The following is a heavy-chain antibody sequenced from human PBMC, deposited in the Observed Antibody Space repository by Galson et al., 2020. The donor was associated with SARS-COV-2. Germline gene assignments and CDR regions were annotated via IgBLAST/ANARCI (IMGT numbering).Heavy chain of an antibody. CDR1: GGSINTGTYY. J-gene: IGHJ4*02. CDR3: ARPAERPTDSVGVYFDY. Sequence: SETLSLTCTVSGGSINTGTYYWGWIRQPPGKGLEWIGSIYYSGSTYYNPSLKSRVTISVDTSKNQFSLKLSSVTAADTAVYYCARPAERPTDSVGVYFDYWGQGTLVTVSS. D-gene: IGHD2-15*01. CDR2: IYYSGST. V-gene: IGHV4-39*01.